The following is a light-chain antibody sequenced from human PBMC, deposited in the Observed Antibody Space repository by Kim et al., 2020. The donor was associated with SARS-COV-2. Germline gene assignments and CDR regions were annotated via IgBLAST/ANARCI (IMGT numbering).Light chain of an antibody. CDR2: GAS. J-gene: IGKJ1*01. CDR1: QSVSSIY. V-gene: IGKV3-20*01. Sequence: EIVLTQSPGTLSLSSGERATLSCRASQSVSSIYLAWYQQKPGQAPRLLIYGASSRATGIPDRFSGSGSGTDFTLTISRLEPEDFAVYYCQQYGSSPWTFGQGTKVDIK. CDR3: QQYGSSPWT.